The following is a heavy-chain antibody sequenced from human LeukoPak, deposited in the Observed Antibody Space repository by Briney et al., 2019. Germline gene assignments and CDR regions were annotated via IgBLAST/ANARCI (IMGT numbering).Heavy chain of an antibody. CDR3: ARARRGYAFDI. V-gene: IGHV4-34*01. J-gene: IGHJ3*02. D-gene: IGHD3-10*01. CDR2: INHSGST. Sequence: SETLSLTCAVYGGSFSGYYWSWIRQPPGKGLEWIGEINHSGSTNYNPSLKSRVTISVDTSKNQFSLKLSSVTAADTAVYYCARARRGYAFDIWGQGTMVTVSS. CDR1: GGSFSGYY.